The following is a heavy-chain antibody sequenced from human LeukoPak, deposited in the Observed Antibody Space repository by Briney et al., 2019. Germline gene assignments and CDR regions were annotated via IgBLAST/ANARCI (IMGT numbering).Heavy chain of an antibody. CDR3: AKRTYYYGSGSYFPFDY. Sequence: PGGSLRLSCAASGFTFSSYAMSWVRQAPGKGLEWVSAISGSGGSTYYADSVKGRFTISRDNSKNTLYLQMNSLRAEDTAVYYCAKRTYYYGSGSYFPFDYWGQGTLVTVSS. V-gene: IGHV3-23*01. J-gene: IGHJ4*02. CDR2: ISGSGGST. CDR1: GFTFSSYA. D-gene: IGHD3-10*01.